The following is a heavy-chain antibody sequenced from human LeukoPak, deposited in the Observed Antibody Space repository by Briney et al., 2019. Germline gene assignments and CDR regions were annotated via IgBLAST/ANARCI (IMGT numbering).Heavy chain of an antibody. CDR1: GFTFSSYW. J-gene: IGHJ4*02. D-gene: IGHD3-10*01. V-gene: IGHV3-7*01. Sequence: PGGSLRLSCAASGFTFSSYWMSWVRQAPGKGLEWVANIKQDGSEKYYVDSVKGRFTISRDNAKNSLYLQMNSLRAEDTAVYYCAREGNVLLWFEGSYFDYWGQGTLVTVSS. CDR2: IKQDGSEK. CDR3: AREGNVLLWFEGSYFDY.